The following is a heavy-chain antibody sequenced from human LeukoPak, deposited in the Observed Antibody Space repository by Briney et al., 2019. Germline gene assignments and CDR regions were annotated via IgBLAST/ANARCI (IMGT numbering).Heavy chain of an antibody. D-gene: IGHD4-17*01. V-gene: IGHV3-23*01. CDR3: GKEAFYGPLTWFDP. CDR1: RFTFISYA. Sequence: VGSLRLSCAPSRFTFISYAMSWVRQAPGKWLEWVSAISGSGGSTYYADAVKGRFTISRDNSKNTLYLQMNSLRAEDTAVYYCGKEAFYGPLTWFDPWGQGTLVTVSS. J-gene: IGHJ5*02. CDR2: ISGSGGST.